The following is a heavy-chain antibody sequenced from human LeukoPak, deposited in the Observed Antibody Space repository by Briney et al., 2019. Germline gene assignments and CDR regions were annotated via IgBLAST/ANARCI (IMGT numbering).Heavy chain of an antibody. J-gene: IGHJ4*02. CDR3: ARGRYRDGYNYEFDY. CDR1: GYSISSGYY. D-gene: IGHD5-24*01. Sequence: SETLSLTCTVSGYSISSGYYWGWIRQPPGKGLEWIGSLHHSGSTNYNPSLKSRVTISLDTSKNQLSLKLSSVTAADTAVYYCARGRYRDGYNYEFDYWGQGTLVTVSS. V-gene: IGHV4-38-2*02. CDR2: LHHSGST.